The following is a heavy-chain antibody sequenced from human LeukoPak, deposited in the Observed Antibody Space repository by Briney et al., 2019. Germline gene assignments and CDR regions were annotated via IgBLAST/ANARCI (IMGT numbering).Heavy chain of an antibody. D-gene: IGHD5-18*01. CDR3: AKVLRGYTYGKFDY. V-gene: IGHV3-23*01. CDR1: GFTFSSYA. Sequence: PGESLRLSCAASGFTFSSYATSWVRQAPGKGLEWVSGISGSGGDTYYADSVKGRFTISRDNSKNTLYLQMSSLRAEDTAVYYCAKVLRGYTYGKFDYWGQGTLVTVSS. CDR2: ISGSGGDT. J-gene: IGHJ4*02.